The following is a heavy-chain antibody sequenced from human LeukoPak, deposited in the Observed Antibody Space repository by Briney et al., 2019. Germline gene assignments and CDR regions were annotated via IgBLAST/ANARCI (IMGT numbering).Heavy chain of an antibody. CDR3: AGGSSSALDY. V-gene: IGHV3-30-3*01. CDR1: RFTFSSYA. D-gene: IGHD2-15*01. Sequence: GGSLRLSWAASRFTFSSYAMHWVRQAPGKGLEWVAVISYDGSNKYYADSVKGRFPISRDNSKNTLYLQMNSLRAEDTAVYYCAGGSSSALDYWGRGTLVTVSS. CDR2: ISYDGSNK. J-gene: IGHJ4*02.